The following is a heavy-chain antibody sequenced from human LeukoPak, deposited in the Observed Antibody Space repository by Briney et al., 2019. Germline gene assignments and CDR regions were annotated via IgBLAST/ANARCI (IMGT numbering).Heavy chain of an antibody. CDR3: ARIPSPGWFDP. V-gene: IGHV4-39*07. J-gene: IGHJ5*02. CDR2: IYYSGST. CDR1: GGSISSSSYY. Sequence: PSETLSLTCTVSGGSISSSSYYWGWIRQPPGKGLEWIGSIYYSGSTYYNPSLKSRVTISINTSRNQFSLSLTSVTAADTAVYYCARIPSPGWFDPWGQGTLVTVSS.